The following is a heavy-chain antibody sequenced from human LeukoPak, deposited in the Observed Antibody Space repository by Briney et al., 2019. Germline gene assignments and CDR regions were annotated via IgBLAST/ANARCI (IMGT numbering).Heavy chain of an antibody. Sequence: EASVKVSCKASGGTFSSYAISWVRQAPGQGLEWMGGIIPIFGTANYAQKFQGRVTITTDESTSTAYMELSSLRSEDTAVYYCARDGGMATIGNFDCWGQGTLVTVSS. D-gene: IGHD5-24*01. V-gene: IGHV1-69*05. CDR2: IIPIFGTA. J-gene: IGHJ4*02. CDR3: ARDGGMATIGNFDC. CDR1: GGTFSSYA.